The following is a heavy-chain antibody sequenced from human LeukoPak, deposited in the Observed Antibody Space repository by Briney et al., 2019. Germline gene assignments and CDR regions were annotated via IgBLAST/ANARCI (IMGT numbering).Heavy chain of an antibody. J-gene: IGHJ4*02. CDR3: ARDLEVPRPFDY. CDR1: GFTFSSYS. CDR2: ISSSSTI. D-gene: IGHD1-1*01. Sequence: GGSLRLSCAASGFTFSSYSMNWVRQAPGKGLEWVSYISSSSTIYYADSVKGRLTISRDNAKNSLYLQMNSLRAEDTAVYYCARDLEVPRPFDYWGQGTLVTVSS. V-gene: IGHV3-48*01.